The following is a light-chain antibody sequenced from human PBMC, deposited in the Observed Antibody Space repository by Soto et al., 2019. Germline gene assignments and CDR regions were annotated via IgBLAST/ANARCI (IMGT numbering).Light chain of an antibody. CDR2: SAS. CDR3: QKFNTAPLT. CDR1: QDISVY. Sequence: IQMTQSPSSLSASVGDRVTITCWASQDISVYLAWYQQKPGKVPKLLIYSASTLQSGVPSRFSGSGSGTDFTLTISSLQPEDVATYYCQKFNTAPLTFGQGTRLEIK. V-gene: IGKV1-27*01. J-gene: IGKJ5*01.